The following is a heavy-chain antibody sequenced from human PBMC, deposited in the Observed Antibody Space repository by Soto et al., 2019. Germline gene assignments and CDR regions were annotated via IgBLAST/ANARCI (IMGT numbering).Heavy chain of an antibody. D-gene: IGHD3-22*01. V-gene: IGHV4-59*01. CDR2: IYYSGST. J-gene: IGHJ6*03. CDR3: ARGRSSSSTALITDYYYMDV. Sequence: PSETLSLTCTVSGGSISSYYWSWILQPPWKGLEWIGYIYYSGSTNYNPSLKSRVTISVDTSKNQFSLKLSSVTAADTAVYYCARGRSSSSTALITDYYYMDVWGKGTTVTVSS. CDR1: GGSISSYY.